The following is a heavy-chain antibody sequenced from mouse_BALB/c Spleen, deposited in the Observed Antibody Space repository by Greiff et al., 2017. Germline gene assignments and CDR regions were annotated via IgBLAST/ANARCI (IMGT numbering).Heavy chain of an antibody. CDR2: ISSGGSYT. Sequence: EVMLVESGGDLVKPGGSLKLSCAASGFTFSSYGMSWVRQTPDKRLEWVATISSGGSYTYYPDSVKGRFTISRDNAKNTLYLQMSSLKSEDTAMYYCARRGDGNSWFAYWGQGTLVTVSA. CDR1: GFTFSSYG. J-gene: IGHJ3*01. V-gene: IGHV5-6*02. D-gene: IGHD2-1*01. CDR3: ARRGDGNSWFAY.